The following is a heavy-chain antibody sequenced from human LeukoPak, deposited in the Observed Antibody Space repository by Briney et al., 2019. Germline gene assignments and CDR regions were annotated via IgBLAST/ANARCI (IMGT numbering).Heavy chain of an antibody. CDR2: IYYSGST. J-gene: IGHJ4*02. CDR1: GGSISSSSYY. D-gene: IGHD1-26*01. Sequence: PSETLSLTCTVSGGSISSSSYYWGWIRQPPGKGLEWIGSIYYSGSTYYNPSLKSRVTISVDTSKNQFSLKLSSVTAADTAVYYCARESVGATSGEYYFDYWGQGTLVTVSS. V-gene: IGHV4-39*07. CDR3: ARESVGATSGEYYFDY.